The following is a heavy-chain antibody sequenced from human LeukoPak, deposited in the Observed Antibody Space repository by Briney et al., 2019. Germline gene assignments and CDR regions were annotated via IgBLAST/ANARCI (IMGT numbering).Heavy chain of an antibody. J-gene: IGHJ3*02. D-gene: IGHD3-22*01. Sequence: GGSLRLSCAASGFTFSSYWMSWVRQAPGKGLEWVANIKQDGSEKYYVDSVKGRFTISRDNAKNSLYLQMNSLRAEDTAVYYCARDWLWYYYDSSGFQRADAFDIWGQGTMVTVSS. CDR3: ARDWLWYYYDSSGFQRADAFDI. CDR1: GFTFSSYW. CDR2: IKQDGSEK. V-gene: IGHV3-7*01.